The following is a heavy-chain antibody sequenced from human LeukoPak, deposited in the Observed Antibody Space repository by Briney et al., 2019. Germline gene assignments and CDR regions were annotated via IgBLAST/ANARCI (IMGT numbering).Heavy chain of an antibody. V-gene: IGHV4-4*02. Sequence: SETLSLTCAVSGGSISTSDWWSWVRQPPGKGLEWIGEIYHSGSTTYNPSLKSRVTISVDKSKNQFSLKLSSVTAADTAVYYCARVGGSGWYFDYWGQGTLVTVSS. D-gene: IGHD6-19*01. CDR1: GGSISTSDW. J-gene: IGHJ4*02. CDR3: ARVGGSGWYFDY. CDR2: IYHSGST.